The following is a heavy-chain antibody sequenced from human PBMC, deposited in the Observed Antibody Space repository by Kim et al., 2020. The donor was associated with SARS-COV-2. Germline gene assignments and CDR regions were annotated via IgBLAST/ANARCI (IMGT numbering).Heavy chain of an antibody. V-gene: IGHV1-2*02. CDR3: ARTSAAGTIYGMDV. CDR1: GYTFTGYY. J-gene: IGHJ6*02. D-gene: IGHD6-13*01. Sequence: ASVKVSCKASGYTFTGYYMHWVRQAPGQGLEWMGWINPNSGGTNYAQKFQGRVTMTRDTSISTAYMELSRLRSDDTAVYYCARTSAAGTIYGMDVWGQGTTVTVSS. CDR2: INPNSGGT.